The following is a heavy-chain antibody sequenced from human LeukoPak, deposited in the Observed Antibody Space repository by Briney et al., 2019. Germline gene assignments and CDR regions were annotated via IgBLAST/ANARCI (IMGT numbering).Heavy chain of an antibody. CDR2: ISSSSSYI. Sequence: GGSLRLSCAASGFTFSSYSMSWVRQAPGKGLEWVSSISSSSSYIYYADSVKGRFTISRDNAKNSLYLQMNSLRAEDTAVYYCARSSGYYYASWNFDYWGQGTLVTVSS. V-gene: IGHV3-21*01. CDR1: GFTFSSYS. J-gene: IGHJ4*02. CDR3: ARSSGYYYASWNFDY. D-gene: IGHD3-22*01.